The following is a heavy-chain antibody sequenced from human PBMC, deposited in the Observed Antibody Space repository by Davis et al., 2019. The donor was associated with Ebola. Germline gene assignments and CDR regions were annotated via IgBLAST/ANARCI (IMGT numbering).Heavy chain of an antibody. D-gene: IGHD6-6*01. V-gene: IGHV3-7*03. CDR1: GFTFSSHW. Sequence: GESLKISCAASGFTFSSHWMSWVRQAPGKGLEWVANIKQDGSEKYYVDSVKGRFTISRDNAKNSLYLQMNSLRAEDMAVYYCARGDSSSWYYYGMDVWGQGTTVTVSS. CDR3: ARGDSSSWYYYGMDV. CDR2: IKQDGSEK. J-gene: IGHJ6*02.